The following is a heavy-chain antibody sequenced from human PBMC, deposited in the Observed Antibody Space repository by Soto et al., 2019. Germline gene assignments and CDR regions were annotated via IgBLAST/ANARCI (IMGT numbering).Heavy chain of an antibody. Sequence: QVQLVQSGAEVKKPGSSVKVSCKASGGTFSSYAISWVRQAPGQGLEWMGGIIPIFGTANDAQKFQGRVTITADESTSTDYMELSSLRSEDTAVYYCARQRYSGSYDYYYYGMDVWGQGTTVTVSS. D-gene: IGHD1-26*01. CDR1: GGTFSSYA. V-gene: IGHV1-69*01. CDR3: ARQRYSGSYDYYYYGMDV. CDR2: IIPIFGTA. J-gene: IGHJ6*02.